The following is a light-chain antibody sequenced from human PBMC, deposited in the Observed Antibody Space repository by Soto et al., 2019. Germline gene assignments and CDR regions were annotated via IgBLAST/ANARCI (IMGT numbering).Light chain of an antibody. J-gene: IGKJ4*01. CDR1: QSVSSSY. CDR3: QQRNSRPLT. Sequence: EIVLTQSPGTLSLSPGERATLSCRASQSVSSSYLAWYQQKPGQAPRLLISEASNRATGIPARFSGSGSGTDFTLTISSLEPEDFAFYYCQQRNSRPLTFGGGTKV. V-gene: IGKV3D-20*02. CDR2: EAS.